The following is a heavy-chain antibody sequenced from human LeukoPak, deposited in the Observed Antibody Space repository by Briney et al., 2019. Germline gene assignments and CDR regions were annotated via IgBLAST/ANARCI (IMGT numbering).Heavy chain of an antibody. CDR2: ISSSSSYI. CDR3: AISTYYYDSSGYTDY. V-gene: IGHV3-21*01. CDR1: GFTFSSYS. Sequence: GGSLRLSCAASGFTFSSYSMNWVRQAPGKGLEWVSSISSSSSYIYYADLVKGRFTISRDNAKNSLYLQMNSLRAEDTAVYYCAISTYYYDSSGYTDYWGQGTLVTVSS. J-gene: IGHJ4*02. D-gene: IGHD3-22*01.